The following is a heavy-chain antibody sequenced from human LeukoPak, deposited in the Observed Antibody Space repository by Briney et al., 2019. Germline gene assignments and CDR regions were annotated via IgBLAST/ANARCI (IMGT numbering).Heavy chain of an antibody. J-gene: IGHJ4*02. D-gene: IGHD6-13*01. V-gene: IGHV4-4*07. CDR2: IYSTGST. Sequence: SETLSLTCTVSGGSISSYYWNWIRQPAGKGLEWIWRIYSTGSTNYNPSLKSRVTMSVDTSKNQFSLRLRSVTAADTAVYYCARQIASAGTAGFDFWGQGALVTVSS. CDR3: ARQIASAGTAGFDF. CDR1: GGSISSYY.